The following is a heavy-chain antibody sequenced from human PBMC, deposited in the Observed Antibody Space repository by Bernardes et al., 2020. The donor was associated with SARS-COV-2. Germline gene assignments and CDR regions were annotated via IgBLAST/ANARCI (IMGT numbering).Heavy chain of an antibody. CDR3: VKDKGSMTAAAVGPCGLDV. V-gene: IGHV3-9*01. CDR2: ISWNSGSL. Sequence: GGSLRLCCVVSGLTFDDYAMHWVRQVPGKGLEWVSGISWNSGSLDYVDSVKGRFTISRDNDKNSLYLQMRGLRLEDTGLYFCVKDKGSMTAAAVGPCGLDVWGQGTTVTVSS. J-gene: IGHJ6*02. CDR1: GLTFDDYA. D-gene: IGHD6-13*01.